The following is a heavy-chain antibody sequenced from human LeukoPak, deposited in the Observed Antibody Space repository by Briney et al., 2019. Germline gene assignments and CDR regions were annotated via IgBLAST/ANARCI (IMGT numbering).Heavy chain of an antibody. J-gene: IGHJ4*02. D-gene: IGHD2-15*01. Sequence: GGSLRLSCAACGFTFSDYSMNWVRQAPGKGLEWVSCIDSSSTYIYYADSVKGRFTISRDNAKNSVYLQMNSLRAEDTAVYYCAEGAASKAYWGQGTLVTVSS. CDR2: IDSSSTYI. CDR3: AEGAASKAY. CDR1: GFTFSDYS. V-gene: IGHV3-21*01.